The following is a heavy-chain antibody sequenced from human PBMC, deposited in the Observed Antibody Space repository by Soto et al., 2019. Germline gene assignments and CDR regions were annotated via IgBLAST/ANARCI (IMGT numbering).Heavy chain of an antibody. CDR1: GYTFTGYY. CDR2: INPNSGGT. J-gene: IGHJ6*02. V-gene: IGHV1-2*04. Sequence: ASVKVSCKASGYTFTGYYMHGVRQAPGQGLEWMGWINPNSGGTNYAQKFQGWVTMTRDTSISTAYMELSRLRAEDTAVYYCARVKRDDSSGYYLHYYYYYGMDVWGQGTTVTVSS. D-gene: IGHD3-22*01. CDR3: ARVKRDDSSGYYLHYYYYYGMDV.